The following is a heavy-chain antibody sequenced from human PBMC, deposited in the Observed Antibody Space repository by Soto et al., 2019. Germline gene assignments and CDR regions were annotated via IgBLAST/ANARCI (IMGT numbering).Heavy chain of an antibody. CDR2: IYYSGST. Sequence: SETLSLTCTVSGGSISSYYWSWIRQPPGKGLEWIGYIYYSGSTNYNPSLKSRVTISVDTSKNQFSLKLSSVTAADTAVYYCARVPQVPGPTWFDPWGQGTLLTVS. J-gene: IGHJ5*02. CDR3: ARVPQVPGPTWFDP. CDR1: GGSISSYY. V-gene: IGHV4-59*01.